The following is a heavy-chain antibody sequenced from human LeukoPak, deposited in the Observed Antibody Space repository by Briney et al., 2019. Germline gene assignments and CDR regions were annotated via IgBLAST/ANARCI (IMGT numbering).Heavy chain of an antibody. J-gene: IGHJ4*02. CDR3: ARGRRIAAAGLYYFDY. D-gene: IGHD6-13*01. CDR2: ISSSSSYI. Sequence: GGSLRLSCAASGFTFSSYSMNWVRQAPGKGLEWVSSISSSSSYIYYADSVKGRFTISRDNAKNSLYLQMNSLRAEDTAVYYCARGRRIAAAGLYYFDYWGQGTLVTVPS. CDR1: GFTFSSYS. V-gene: IGHV3-21*01.